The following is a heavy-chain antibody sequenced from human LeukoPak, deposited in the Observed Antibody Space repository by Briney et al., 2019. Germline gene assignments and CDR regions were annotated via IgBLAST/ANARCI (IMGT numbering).Heavy chain of an antibody. V-gene: IGHV3-23*01. CDR2: ISGSGGST. CDR3: ANHGYYYYYNMDV. CDR1: GFTFSNYA. Sequence: GSLRLSWAASGFTFSNYALSWVRQAPGKGVEWGSGISGSGGSTYYADSLKGRFTISKDNSKNKLQLQRNSLRAEDTAVYFCANHGYYYYYNMDVWGKGTTVTVS. J-gene: IGHJ6*03.